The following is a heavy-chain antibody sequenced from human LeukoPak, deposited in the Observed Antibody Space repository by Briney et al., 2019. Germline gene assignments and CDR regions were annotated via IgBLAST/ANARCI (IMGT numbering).Heavy chain of an antibody. V-gene: IGHV5-51*01. Sequence: GQSLDISSQGSGYSFTSYWMGWARPMPGKGLEWMGIIYPGDSDTRYSPSFQGQVTISADKSISTAYLQWSSLKASDTAMYYCARWGSYYDFWSGYFPGGVYWGQGTLVTVSS. CDR1: GYSFTSYW. CDR3: ARWGSYYDFWSGYFPGGVY. D-gene: IGHD3-3*01. J-gene: IGHJ4*02. CDR2: IYPGDSDT.